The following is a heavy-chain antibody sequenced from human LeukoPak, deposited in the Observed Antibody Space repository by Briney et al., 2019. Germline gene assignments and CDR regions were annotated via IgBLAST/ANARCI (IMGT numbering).Heavy chain of an antibody. V-gene: IGHV4-59*01. Sequence: SETLSLTCSVSGVSMTNYYWSWIRQPPGKGLEWIGYIYYSGSTNYNPSLKSRVTISVDTSKNQFSLKLRSVSAADTAVYYCARGGWSVDYWGQGTLVTVSS. CDR2: IYYSGST. J-gene: IGHJ4*02. D-gene: IGHD6-19*01. CDR3: ARGGWSVDY. CDR1: GVSMTNYY.